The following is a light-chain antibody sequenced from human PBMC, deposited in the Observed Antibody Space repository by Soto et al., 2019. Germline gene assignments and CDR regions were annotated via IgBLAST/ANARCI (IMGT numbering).Light chain of an antibody. CDR1: SSDVGGYKY. CDR3: SSYAGSNNMI. J-gene: IGLJ2*01. Sequence: QSALTQPPSASGSPGQSVTISCTGTSSDVGGYKYVSWYQQHPGKAPKLMISEVSKRPSGVPDRFSGSKSGNTASLTVSGLQAEDEADYYCSSYAGSNNMIFGGGTKLTVL. V-gene: IGLV2-8*01. CDR2: EVS.